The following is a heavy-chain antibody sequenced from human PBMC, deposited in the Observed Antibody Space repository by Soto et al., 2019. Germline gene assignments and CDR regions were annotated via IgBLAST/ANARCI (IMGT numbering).Heavy chain of an antibody. CDR1: GFTFSSYS. CDR3: ARVRGGDDYGDYDY. J-gene: IGHJ4*02. CDR2: ISSSSSYI. D-gene: IGHD4-17*01. Sequence: VGSLRLSCAASGFTFSSYSMNWVRQAPGKGLEWVSSISSSSSYIYYADSVKGRFTISRDNAKNSLYLQMNSLRAEDTAVYYCARVRGGDDYGDYDYWGQGTLVTVSS. V-gene: IGHV3-21*01.